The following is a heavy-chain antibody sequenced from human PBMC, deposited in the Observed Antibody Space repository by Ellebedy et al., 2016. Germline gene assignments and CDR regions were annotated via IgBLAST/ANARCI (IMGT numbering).Heavy chain of an antibody. D-gene: IGHD1-1*01. CDR3: ARAQLERQKHSHDC. Sequence: ASVKVSCKASGYTFTSYAISWVRQAPGQGLEWMGWISAYNGNTNYAQKLQGRVTMTTDTSTSTAYMELSSLRSEDTAMYFCARAQLERQKHSHDCWGQGTLVTVSS. CDR2: ISAYNGNT. CDR1: GYTFTSYA. J-gene: IGHJ4*02. V-gene: IGHV1-18*01.